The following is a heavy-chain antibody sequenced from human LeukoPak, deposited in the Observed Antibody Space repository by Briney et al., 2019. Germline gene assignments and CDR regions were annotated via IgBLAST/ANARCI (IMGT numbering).Heavy chain of an antibody. J-gene: IGHJ6*02. CDR3: ARVSRYYYYGMDV. CDR1: GYTFTGYY. V-gene: IGHV1-2*02. CDR2: INPNSGGT. Sequence: GASVKVSCKASGYTFTGYYMHWVRQAPGQGLEWMGWINPNSGGTNYVQKFQGRVTMTRDTSISTAYMELSRLRSDDTAVYYCARVSRYYYYGMDVWGQGTTVTVSS.